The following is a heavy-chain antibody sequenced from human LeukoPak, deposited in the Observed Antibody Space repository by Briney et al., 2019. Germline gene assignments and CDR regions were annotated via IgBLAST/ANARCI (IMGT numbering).Heavy chain of an antibody. Sequence: SETLSLTCAVYGGSFSGYYWSWTRQPPGKGLEWIGEINHSGSTNYNPSLKSRVTMSVDTSKNQFSLKLSSVTAADTAVYYCASSPVGPTDYWGQGTLVTVSS. V-gene: IGHV4-34*01. CDR1: GGSFSGYY. D-gene: IGHD1-26*01. CDR2: INHSGST. J-gene: IGHJ4*02. CDR3: ASSPVGPTDY.